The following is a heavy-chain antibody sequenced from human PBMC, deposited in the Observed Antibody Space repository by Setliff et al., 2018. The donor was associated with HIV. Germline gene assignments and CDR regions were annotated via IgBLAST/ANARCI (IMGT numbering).Heavy chain of an antibody. V-gene: IGHV1-69*13. J-gene: IGHJ5*02. CDR2: IIPIFGTA. Sequence: ASVKVSCKASGGTFSSYAISWVRQAPGQGLEWMGGIIPIFGTANYAQKFQGRVTITADASTSTAYMELSSLSSEDTAVYYCARDQPAVYYTSWYDSGEYNWFDPWGQGTLVTVSS. CDR3: ARDQPAVYYTSWYDSGEYNWFDP. D-gene: IGHD6-13*01. CDR1: GGTFSSYA.